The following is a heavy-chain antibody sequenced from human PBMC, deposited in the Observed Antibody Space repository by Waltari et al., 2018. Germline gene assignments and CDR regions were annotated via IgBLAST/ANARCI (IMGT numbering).Heavy chain of an antibody. D-gene: IGHD4-17*01. CDR3: AAHLRQVTTEFAY. V-gene: IGHV4-59*01. CDR1: AGSIRSYF. Sequence: QVQLQESGPKLVKPSETLSLTCTVSAGSIRSYFWSWIRQPPGKGLEWTGYIHYSGNTNSDTSMKSRVTISMDTSKNQFSLKLSSATAADTAVYYCAAHLRQVTTEFAYWGQGTLVTVSS. CDR2: IHYSGNT. J-gene: IGHJ4*02.